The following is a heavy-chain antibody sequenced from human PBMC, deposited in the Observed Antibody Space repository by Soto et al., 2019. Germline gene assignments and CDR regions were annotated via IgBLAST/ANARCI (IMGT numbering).Heavy chain of an antibody. V-gene: IGHV1-18*01. Sequence: ASVKVSCNASGYTFTSYGISWVRQAPGQELEWMGWISAYNGNTNYAQKLQGRVTMTTDTSTSTAYMELRSPRSDDTAVYYCARGREGIVGDTSVYYYGMDVWGKGTTVTVST. D-gene: IGHD1-26*01. J-gene: IGHJ6*04. CDR2: ISAYNGNT. CDR3: ARGREGIVGDTSVYYYGMDV. CDR1: GYTFTSYG.